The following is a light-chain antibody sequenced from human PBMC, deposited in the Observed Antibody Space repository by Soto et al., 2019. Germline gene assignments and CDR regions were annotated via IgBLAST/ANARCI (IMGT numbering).Light chain of an antibody. Sequence: DIQMTQSPSTLSASVGDRVTITYRASQSISTWLAWYQQKPGTAPKLLIYRASTLESGVPSRFSGSGSGTEFTLTIHSLQPDDFATYYCQQYTTYSGTFGPGTKVDIK. CDR1: QSISTW. CDR2: RAS. CDR3: QQYTTYSGT. V-gene: IGKV1-5*03. J-gene: IGKJ3*01.